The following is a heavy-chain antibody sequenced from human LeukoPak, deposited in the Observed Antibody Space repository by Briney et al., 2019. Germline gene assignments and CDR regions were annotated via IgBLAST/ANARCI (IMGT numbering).Heavy chain of an antibody. D-gene: IGHD6-13*01. CDR3: ATPAAGDYYFDY. CDR1: GGTFSSYA. Sequence: PVRVSCKASGGTFSSYAISWVRQAPGQGLEWMGGIIPIFGTANYAQKFQGRVTITADESTSTAYMELSSLRSEDTAVYYCATPAAGDYYFDYWGQGTLVTVSS. CDR2: IIPIFGTA. J-gene: IGHJ4*02. V-gene: IGHV1-69*13.